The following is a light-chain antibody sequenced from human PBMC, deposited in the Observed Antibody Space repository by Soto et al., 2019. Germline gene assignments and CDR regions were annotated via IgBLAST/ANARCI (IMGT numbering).Light chain of an antibody. CDR3: QQYNNWPLP. Sequence: EIVMTQSPATLSVSPGERATLSCRASQSVSSYLAWYQQKPGQAPRLLIYGASTRATDIPARFSGSGSGTEFTLTISSLQSEDFALYYCQQYNNWPLPFGGGAKVEI. V-gene: IGKV3-15*01. CDR2: GAS. CDR1: QSVSSY. J-gene: IGKJ4*01.